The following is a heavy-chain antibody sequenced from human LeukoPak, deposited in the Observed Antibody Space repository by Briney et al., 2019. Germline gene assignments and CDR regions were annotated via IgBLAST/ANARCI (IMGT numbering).Heavy chain of an antibody. Sequence: ASVKVSCKASGYTFSNYGIGWLRQAPGQGPEWMGWISAYNGNTNYAQKLQGRVTMTTDTSTSTAYMELRSLRSDDTAVYYCARGGYCGGDLCWFDPWGQGTLVTVSS. CDR1: GYTFSNYG. D-gene: IGHD2-21*02. CDR3: ARGGYCGGDLCWFDP. CDR2: ISAYNGNT. V-gene: IGHV1-18*01. J-gene: IGHJ5*02.